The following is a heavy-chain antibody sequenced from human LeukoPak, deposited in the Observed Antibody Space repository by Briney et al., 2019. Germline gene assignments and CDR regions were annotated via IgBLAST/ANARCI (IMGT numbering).Heavy chain of an antibody. D-gene: IGHD4-17*01. V-gene: IGHV3-30*18. CDR1: GFTFSSYG. Sequence: PGGSLRLSCAASGFTFSSYGMHWVRQAPGKGLEWVAVISYDGSNKYYADSVKGRFTISRDNSKNTLYLQMNSLRAEDTAVYYCAKDGELRSSLEYMDVWGQGTTVTVSS. CDR3: AKDGELRSSLEYMDV. J-gene: IGHJ6*03. CDR2: ISYDGSNK.